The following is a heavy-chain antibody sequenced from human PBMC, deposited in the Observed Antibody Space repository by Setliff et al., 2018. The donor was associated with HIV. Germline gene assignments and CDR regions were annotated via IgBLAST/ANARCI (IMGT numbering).Heavy chain of an antibody. CDR1: GYSLTSYS. CDR3: ARDFLNYDFYRAFDS. V-gene: IGHV1-8*03. D-gene: IGHD3-3*01. CDR2: MNPNSGNT. Sequence: ASVKVSCKASGYSLTSYSINWVRQAPGQGLEWMAWMNPNSGNTGYTQKFQGRVTITRNTSITTAYMELSGLGLDDTAVYYCARDFLNYDFYRAFDSWGQGTLVTVSS. J-gene: IGHJ4*02.